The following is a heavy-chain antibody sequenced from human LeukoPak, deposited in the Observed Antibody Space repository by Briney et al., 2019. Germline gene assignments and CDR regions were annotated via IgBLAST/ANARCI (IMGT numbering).Heavy chain of an antibody. Sequence: SETLSLTCTVSGYSISSGNYWGWIRQPPGKGLERIGSIYHSGSTYYNPSLKSRVTISVDTSKNQFSLKLSSVTAADTAVHYCARDIFSGAFDIWGHGTMVTVSS. CDR1: GYSISSGNY. D-gene: IGHD3-10*01. V-gene: IGHV4-38-2*02. CDR3: ARDIFSGAFDI. CDR2: IYHSGST. J-gene: IGHJ3*02.